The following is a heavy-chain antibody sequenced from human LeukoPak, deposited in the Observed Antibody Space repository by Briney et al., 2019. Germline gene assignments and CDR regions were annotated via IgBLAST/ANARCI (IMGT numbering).Heavy chain of an antibody. Sequence: ASVKVSCKASGYTFTSYGISWVRQAPGQGLEWMGWISPKSGVTNYAQKFQGRVTMTSDTSISTAYMELSRLRSDDTAVYYCARDSLRYFDWFPIYYYYYMDVWGKGTTVTISS. CDR3: ARDSLRYFDWFPIYYYYYMDV. J-gene: IGHJ6*03. CDR1: GYTFTSYG. V-gene: IGHV1-2*02. CDR2: ISPKSGVT. D-gene: IGHD3-9*01.